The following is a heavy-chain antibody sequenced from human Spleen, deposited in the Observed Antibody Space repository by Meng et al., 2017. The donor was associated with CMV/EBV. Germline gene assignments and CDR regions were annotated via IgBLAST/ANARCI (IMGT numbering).Heavy chain of an antibody. D-gene: IGHD1-26*01. V-gene: IGHV3-11*04. CDR1: GFTFSDHY. CDR3: ARAITTGSYLFDY. Sequence: GGSLRLSCEASGFTFSDHYMSWIRQAPGKGLEWVSYISDSGNSIYYADSVKGRFTISRDNAKNSLYLQMNSLRAEDTAVYYCARAITTGSYLFDYWGQGTLVTVSS. CDR2: ISDSGNSI. J-gene: IGHJ4*02.